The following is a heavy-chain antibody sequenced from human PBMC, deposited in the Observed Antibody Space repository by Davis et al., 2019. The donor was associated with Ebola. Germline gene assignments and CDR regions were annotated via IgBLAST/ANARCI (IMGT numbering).Heavy chain of an antibody. Sequence: MPGGSLRLSCTVSGGSISSGGYYWSWIRQPPGKGLEWIGYIYYSGSTNYNPSLKSRVTISVDTSKNQFSLKLSSVTAANTAVYYCARELVATIKVYYYYGMDVWGKGTTVTVSS. CDR1: GGSISSGGYY. V-gene: IGHV4-61*08. D-gene: IGHD5-12*01. J-gene: IGHJ6*04. CDR3: ARELVATIKVYYYYGMDV. CDR2: IYYSGST.